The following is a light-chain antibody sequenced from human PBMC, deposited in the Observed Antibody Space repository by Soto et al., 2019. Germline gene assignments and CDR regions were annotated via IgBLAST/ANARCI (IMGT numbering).Light chain of an antibody. Sequence: EVVVTQAPSTLSVSLGQRPTLSCRTSQTVSNNLAWYRQKPGQAPSLLIYGISTRATGLPARFSGAGSGTEFTLTISSLQSEDSAVYYCQQYNNWPHTFGQGTKLEIK. J-gene: IGKJ2*01. V-gene: IGKV3-15*01. CDR1: QTVSNN. CDR3: QQYNNWPHT. CDR2: GIS.